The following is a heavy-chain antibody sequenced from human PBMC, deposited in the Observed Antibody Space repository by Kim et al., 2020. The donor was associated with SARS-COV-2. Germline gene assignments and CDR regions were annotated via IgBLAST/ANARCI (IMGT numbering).Heavy chain of an antibody. D-gene: IGHD5-18*01. J-gene: IGHJ4*02. V-gene: IGHV3-21*01. Sequence: YADAGKVRCTIARDNGKNSVYMKMKSLRAEETAVYYCARDLSDSYGYDYWGQGTLVTVSS. CDR3: ARDLSDSYGYDY.